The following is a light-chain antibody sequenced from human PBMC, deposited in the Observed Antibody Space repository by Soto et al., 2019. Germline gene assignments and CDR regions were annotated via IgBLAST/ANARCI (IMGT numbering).Light chain of an antibody. CDR2: GTN. V-gene: IGLV8-61*01. CDR1: SGSVSITHY. Sequence: QTVVTQEPSFSVSPGGTVTLTCGLTSGSVSITHYPSWYQQTPGQPPRTLIYGTNIRSSGVPARFSGSILGKKAALTITGAQADDESDYHCVLNVGSGIWVFGGGTKVTVL. CDR3: VLNVGSGIWV. J-gene: IGLJ3*02.